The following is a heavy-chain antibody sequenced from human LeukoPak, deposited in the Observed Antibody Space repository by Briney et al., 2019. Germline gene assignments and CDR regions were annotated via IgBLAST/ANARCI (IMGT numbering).Heavy chain of an antibody. Sequence: SETLSLTCAVYGGSFSGYFWSWIRQPPGKGLEWIGEINHSGSTNYNPSLKSRVTISVDTSKNQFSLKLSSVTAADTAVYYCARGYYDILTGYFDAFDIWGQGTMVTVSS. CDR1: GGSFSGYF. CDR3: ARGYYDILTGYFDAFDI. V-gene: IGHV4-34*01. J-gene: IGHJ3*02. D-gene: IGHD3-9*01. CDR2: INHSGST.